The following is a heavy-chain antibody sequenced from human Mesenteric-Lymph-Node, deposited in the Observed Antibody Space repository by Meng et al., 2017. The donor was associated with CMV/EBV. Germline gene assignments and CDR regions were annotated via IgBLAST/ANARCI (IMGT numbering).Heavy chain of an antibody. CDR2: ISSSDDI. Sequence: ETLSLTCTVSGGSISRSSYYWGWIRQAPGKGLEWVSSISSSDDIYSADAVRGRFTIYRDNAKNSLYLQMNGLTAEDTAVYYCTRGVGRYDFWSGSSYSYAMDVWGQGTTVTVSS. D-gene: IGHD3-3*01. V-gene: IGHV3-69-1*01. CDR1: GGSISRSSYY. J-gene: IGHJ6*02. CDR3: TRGVGRYDFWSGSSYSYAMDV.